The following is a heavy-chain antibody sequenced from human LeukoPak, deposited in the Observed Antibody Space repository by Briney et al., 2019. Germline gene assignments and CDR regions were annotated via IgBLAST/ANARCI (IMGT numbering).Heavy chain of an antibody. Sequence: SETLSLTCTVSGGSISSYYWSWIRQPPGKGLEWIGYIYYSGSTYYNPSLKSRVTISVDTSKNQFSLKLSSVTAADTAVYYCARHRAEEKLVRGYYYYYMDVWGKGTTVTVSS. D-gene: IGHD6-6*01. CDR1: GGSISSYY. CDR2: IYYSGST. V-gene: IGHV4-59*08. J-gene: IGHJ6*03. CDR3: ARHRAEEKLVRGYYYYYMDV.